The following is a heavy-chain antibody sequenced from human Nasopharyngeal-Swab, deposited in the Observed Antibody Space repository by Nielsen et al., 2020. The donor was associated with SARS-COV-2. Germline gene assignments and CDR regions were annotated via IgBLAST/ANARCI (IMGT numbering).Heavy chain of an antibody. CDR1: GYTFTSYG. CDR3: ARDEYSSSGHYYYYGMDV. Sequence: ASVKVSCKASGYTFTSYGISWVRQAPGQGLEWMGWISAYNGNTNYAQKLQGRVTMTTDTSTSTAYMELRSLRSDDTAVYYCARDEYSSSGHYYYYGMDVWGQGTTVTVSS. CDR2: ISAYNGNT. J-gene: IGHJ6*02. V-gene: IGHV1-18*01. D-gene: IGHD6-6*01.